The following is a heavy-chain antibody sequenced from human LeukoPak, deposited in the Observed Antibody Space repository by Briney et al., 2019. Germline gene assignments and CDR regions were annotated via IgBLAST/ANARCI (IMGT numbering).Heavy chain of an antibody. V-gene: IGHV4-34*01. D-gene: IGHD5-12*01. CDR2: INHSGST. Sequence: SETLSLTCAVYGGSFSGYCWSWIRQPPGKGLEWIGEINHSGSTNYNPSLKSRVTISVDTSKNRFSLKLSPVTAADTAVYYCATSGYSGYDIEYWGQGTLVTVSS. CDR1: GGSFSGYC. CDR3: ATSGYSGYDIEY. J-gene: IGHJ4*02.